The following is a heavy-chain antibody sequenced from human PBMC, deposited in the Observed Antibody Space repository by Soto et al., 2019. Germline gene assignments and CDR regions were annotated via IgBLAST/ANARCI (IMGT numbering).Heavy chain of an antibody. CDR3: ARVRDPHLDHYGLDV. J-gene: IGHJ6*02. CDR2: FIPIYDEP. CDR1: GFTFNVYG. Sequence: QVQLVQSGAEVKNPGSSVRVSCKTSGFTFNVYGIHWVRQAPGQGLEWMGGFIPIYDEPNYAQKFQGRVTITADKSTATVYLELNSLRSEDTAVYFCARVRDPHLDHYGLDVWGQGTTVTVSS. V-gene: IGHV1-69*06.